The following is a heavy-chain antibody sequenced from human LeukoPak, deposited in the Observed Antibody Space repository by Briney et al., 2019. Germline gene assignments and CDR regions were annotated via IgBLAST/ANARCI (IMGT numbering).Heavy chain of an antibody. Sequence: GESLKISCKGSGYSFTTYWIAWVRQMPGKGLEYMGIIYPGDSDATYSPSFQGQVTISADKSITTAYLQWSSLKASDTAMYYCARRSYSGKDFDSWGQGTLVTVSS. V-gene: IGHV5-51*01. CDR1: GYSFTTYW. J-gene: IGHJ4*02. CDR2: IYPGDSDA. CDR3: ARRSYSGKDFDS. D-gene: IGHD4-23*01.